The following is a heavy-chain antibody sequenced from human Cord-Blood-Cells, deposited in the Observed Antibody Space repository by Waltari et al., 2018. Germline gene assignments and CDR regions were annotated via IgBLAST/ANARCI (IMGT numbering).Heavy chain of an antibody. CDR3: AREYSSSSEYFQH. CDR1: GYSISSGYY. Sequence: QVQLQESGPGLVKPSETLSLTCTGSGYSISSGYYWGWIRQPPGKGLEWIGSIYHSGSTYYNPSLKSRVTISVDTSKNQFSLKLSSVTAADTAVYYCAREYSSSSEYFQHWGQGTLVTVSS. CDR2: IYHSGST. J-gene: IGHJ1*01. V-gene: IGHV4-38-2*02. D-gene: IGHD6-6*01.